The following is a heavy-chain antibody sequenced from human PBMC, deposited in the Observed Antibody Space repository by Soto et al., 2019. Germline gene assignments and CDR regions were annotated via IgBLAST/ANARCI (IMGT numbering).Heavy chain of an antibody. J-gene: IGHJ4*02. CDR2: IYPADSDI. CDR3: ARRIYGANDY. Sequence: GESLKISCKGSGYSFTNHWIDWVRQIPGKGLQWMGVIYPADSDIKYSPSFQGHVTLSVDKSTSTTYLQWSGLKASDTGVYFCARRIYGANDYWGQGTQVTVSS. V-gene: IGHV5-51*01. CDR1: GYSFTNHW. D-gene: IGHD4-17*01.